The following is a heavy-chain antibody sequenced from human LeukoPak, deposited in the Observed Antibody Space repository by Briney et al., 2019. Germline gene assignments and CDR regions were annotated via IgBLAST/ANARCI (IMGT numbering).Heavy chain of an antibody. V-gene: IGHV4-39*01. CDR1: GGSISSSNYY. CDR2: IYYSRST. CDR3: ARHSVGGGPIDY. J-gene: IGHJ4*02. D-gene: IGHD2-15*01. Sequence: SETLSLTCTVSGGSISSSNYYWGWIRQPPGKGLERIGRIYYSRSTYYTPSLRSRVTISVDTSKNQFSVKLSSVTAADTAVYYCARHSVGGGPIDYWGQGTLVTVSS.